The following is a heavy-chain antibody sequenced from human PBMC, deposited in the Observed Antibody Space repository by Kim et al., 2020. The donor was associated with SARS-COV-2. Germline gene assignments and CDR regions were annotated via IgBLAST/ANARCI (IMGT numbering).Heavy chain of an antibody. CDR2: LNWKNGRM. CDR1: GFNFGNYA. D-gene: IGHD3-3*02. J-gene: IGHJ3*02. Sequence: GGSLRLSCVASGFNFGNYAMHWVRQPPGKGLEWVAGLNWKNGRMGYADSVKGRFTISRDNSKNSLFLQMNSLRPEDTALYYCARELATCAIDIWGYATLV. V-gene: IGHV3-9*01. CDR3: ARELATCAIDI.